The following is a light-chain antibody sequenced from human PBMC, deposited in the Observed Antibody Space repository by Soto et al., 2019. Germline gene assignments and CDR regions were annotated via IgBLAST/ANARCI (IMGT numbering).Light chain of an antibody. CDR1: ESISSY. CDR3: QQSYSTWT. CDR2: AAS. V-gene: IGKV1-39*01. Sequence: IQMTQSPSSLSASVGYRVTITCRASESISSYLNWYQQKPGKAPKLLIYAASSLQSGVPSRFSGSGSGTDLTLTISSLQPEDFATYSCQQSYSTWTFGQGTKVDIK. J-gene: IGKJ1*01.